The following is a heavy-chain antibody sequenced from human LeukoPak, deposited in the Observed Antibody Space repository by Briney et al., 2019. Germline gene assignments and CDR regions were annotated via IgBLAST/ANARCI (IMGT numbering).Heavy chain of an antibody. D-gene: IGHD2-8*01. V-gene: IGHV3-74*01. Sequence: QSGGSLRLSCVASGFTFSNYWMQWVRQVPGKGLVWVSRLNGDGTNIIYADSVKGRFTISRDNAENTLYLQMNSLRAEDTALYYCARPQSGVFDVWGQGTMVTVSS. CDR2: LNGDGTNI. CDR1: GFTFSNYW. CDR3: ARPQSGVFDV. J-gene: IGHJ3*01.